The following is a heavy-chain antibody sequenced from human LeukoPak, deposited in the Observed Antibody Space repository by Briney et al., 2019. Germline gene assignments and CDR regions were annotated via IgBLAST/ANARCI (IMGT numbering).Heavy chain of an antibody. D-gene: IGHD6-13*01. CDR1: GGSISSYY. J-gene: IGHJ4*02. V-gene: IGHV4-59*01. Sequence: SETLSLTCTVSGGSISSYYWSWIRQPPGKGLEWIGYIYYSGSTNYNPSLKSRVTISVDTSKNQFSLKLSSVTAADTAVYYCARVGRQAGVGFDYWGQGTLVTVSS. CDR3: ARVGRQAGVGFDY. CDR2: IYYSGST.